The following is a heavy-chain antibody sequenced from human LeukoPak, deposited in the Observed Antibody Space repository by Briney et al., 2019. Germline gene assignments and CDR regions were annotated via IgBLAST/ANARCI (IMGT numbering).Heavy chain of an antibody. V-gene: IGHV4-59*08. CDR1: GGSISSYY. CDR3: ARQKDSSSWYNWFDP. CDR2: IYYRGST. D-gene: IGHD6-13*01. Sequence: SETLSLTCTVSGGSISSYYWSWIRQPPGKGLEWIGYIYYRGSTNYNPSLKSRVTISVDTSKNYFSLRLSSVTAADTAVYYCARQKDSSSWYNWFDPWGQGTLVTVSS. J-gene: IGHJ5*02.